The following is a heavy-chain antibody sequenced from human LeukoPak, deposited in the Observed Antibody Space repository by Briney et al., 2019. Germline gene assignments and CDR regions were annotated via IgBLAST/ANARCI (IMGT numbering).Heavy chain of an antibody. V-gene: IGHV1-2*02. D-gene: IGHD3-9*01. Sequence: ASVKVSCKASGYTFNAYNMHWVRQAPGQGLEWMGWINPKSGGANYAQKFQGRVTMTWDTSISTAHMELSRLRFDDTAVYYCEREYILTAYYGDYWGQGTLVTVSS. CDR3: EREYILTAYYGDY. J-gene: IGHJ4*02. CDR1: GYTFNAYN. CDR2: INPKSGGA.